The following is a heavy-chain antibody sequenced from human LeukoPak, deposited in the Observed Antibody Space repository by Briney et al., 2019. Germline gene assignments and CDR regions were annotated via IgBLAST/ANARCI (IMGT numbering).Heavy chain of an antibody. CDR1: GFTFTSYW. Sequence: PGGSLRLSCAASGFTFTSYWLSWVRQAPGKGLEWVANIRQDGREKSYADSVKGRFTISRDNAKTSVYLQMNSLRVEDTAVYYCAREGVGGFDSWGQGTLVTVSS. V-gene: IGHV3-7*01. J-gene: IGHJ5*01. D-gene: IGHD3-10*01. CDR2: IRQDGREK. CDR3: AREGVGGFDS.